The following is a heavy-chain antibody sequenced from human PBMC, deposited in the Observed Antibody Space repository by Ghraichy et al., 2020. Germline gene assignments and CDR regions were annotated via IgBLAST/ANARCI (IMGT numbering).Heavy chain of an antibody. CDR2: INHSGST. CDR3: ASAYYYGSGSYSGMDV. V-gene: IGHV4-34*01. D-gene: IGHD3-10*01. Sequence: SETLSLTCAVYGGSFSGYYWNWIRQPPGKGLEWIGEINHSGSTNYNPSLKSRVTISVDTSKNQFSLKLSSVTAADTAVYYCASAYYYGSGSYSGMDVWGQGTTVTVSS. J-gene: IGHJ6*02. CDR1: GGSFSGYY.